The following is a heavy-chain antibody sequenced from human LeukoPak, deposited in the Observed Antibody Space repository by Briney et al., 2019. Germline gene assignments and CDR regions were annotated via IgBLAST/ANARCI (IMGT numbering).Heavy chain of an antibody. J-gene: IGHJ3*02. V-gene: IGHV1-69*05. CDR3: AREGSGWYSGAFDI. Sequence: GASVKVSCKASGGTFSSYAISWVRQVPGQGLEWMGGIIPIFGTANYAQKFQGRVTITTDESTSTAYMELSSLRSDDTAVYYCAREGSGWYSGAFDIWGQGTMVTVSS. CDR2: IIPIFGTA. D-gene: IGHD6-19*01. CDR1: GGTFSSYA.